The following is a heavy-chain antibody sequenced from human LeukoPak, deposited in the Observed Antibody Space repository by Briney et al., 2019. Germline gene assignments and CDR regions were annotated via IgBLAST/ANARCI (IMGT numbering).Heavy chain of an antibody. CDR2: IWYDGSNK. J-gene: IGHJ4*02. CDR1: GFTFSSYG. Sequence: GGSLRLSCVVSGFTFSSYGMHWVRRAPGKGLEWVAVIWYDGSNKYYVDSVKGRFTISRDNSKNTLYLQMNSLRAEDTAVYYCAKDLRLHSGSYYGYFDYWGQGTLVTVSS. CDR3: AKDLRLHSGSYYGYFDY. D-gene: IGHD1-26*01. V-gene: IGHV3-33*06.